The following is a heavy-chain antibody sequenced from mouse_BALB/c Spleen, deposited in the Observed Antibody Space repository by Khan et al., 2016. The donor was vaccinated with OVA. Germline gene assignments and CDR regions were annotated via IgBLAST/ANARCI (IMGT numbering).Heavy chain of an antibody. CDR3: ISPNWFVY. J-gene: IGHJ3*01. Sequence: VRLQQSGTELVKPGASVKLSCTASGFNIKDTYIHWVKQRPEQGLEWIGRIDPLNGNTRYDPKFQGKATITADTSSNTVYLQLSSLTSEDTAVYYCISPNWFVYWGQGTLVTVSA. V-gene: IGHV14-3*02. CDR2: IDPLNGNT. CDR1: GFNIKDTY.